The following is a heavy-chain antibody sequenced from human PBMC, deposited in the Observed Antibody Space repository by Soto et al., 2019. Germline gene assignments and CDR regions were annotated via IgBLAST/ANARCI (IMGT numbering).Heavy chain of an antibody. CDR2: IYYSGST. V-gene: IGHV4-59*01. CDR1: GGSISSYY. Sequence: QVQLQESGPGLVKPSETLSLTCTVSGGSISSYYWSWIRQPPGKGLEWIGYIYYSGSTNYNPSLKSRVTISVDTSKNQFSLKLSSVTAADTAVYYCARAPDFWSHFDYWGQGTLVTVSS. CDR3: ARAPDFWSHFDY. D-gene: IGHD3-3*01. J-gene: IGHJ4*02.